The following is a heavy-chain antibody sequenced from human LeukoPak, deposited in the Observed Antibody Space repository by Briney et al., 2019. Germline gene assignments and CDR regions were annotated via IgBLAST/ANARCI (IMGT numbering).Heavy chain of an antibody. Sequence: ASVKVSCKASGYTFTGYYMHWVRQAPGQGLEWMGWINPSSGGTNYAQKFQGRVTMTRDTSISTAYMELSRLRSDDTAVYYCARALSIVGATNYWGQGTLVTVSS. CDR2: INPSSGGT. J-gene: IGHJ4*02. CDR1: GYTFTGYY. V-gene: IGHV1-2*02. D-gene: IGHD1-26*01. CDR3: ARALSIVGATNY.